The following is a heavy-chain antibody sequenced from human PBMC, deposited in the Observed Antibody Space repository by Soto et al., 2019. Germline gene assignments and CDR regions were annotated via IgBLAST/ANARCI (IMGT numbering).Heavy chain of an antibody. CDR3: ASQASGWYPDY. J-gene: IGHJ4*02. D-gene: IGHD6-19*01. V-gene: IGHV4-31*03. Sequence: QVQLQESGPGLVKPSQTLSLTCTVSGGSISSGGYYWGWLRQHPGKGLEWIGYIFDSGTTYYNPSLKSRVTISGDPSKSQFSLRLTSVTATDTAVYYCASQASGWYPDYWGQGTLVTVSS. CDR1: GGSISSGGYY. CDR2: IFDSGTT.